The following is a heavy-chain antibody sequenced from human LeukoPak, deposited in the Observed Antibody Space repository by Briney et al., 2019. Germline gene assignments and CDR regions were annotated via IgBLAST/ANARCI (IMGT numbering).Heavy chain of an antibody. CDR1: GFTVSSNY. CDR2: INHSGST. D-gene: IGHD6-25*01. CDR3: ARKRGYGWFDP. Sequence: GSLRLSCAASGFTVSSNYMSWVRQPPGKGLEWIGEINHSGSTNYNPSLKSRVTISVDTSKNQFSLKLSSVTAADTAVYYCARKRGYGWFDPWGQGTLVTVSS. J-gene: IGHJ5*02. V-gene: IGHV4-34*01.